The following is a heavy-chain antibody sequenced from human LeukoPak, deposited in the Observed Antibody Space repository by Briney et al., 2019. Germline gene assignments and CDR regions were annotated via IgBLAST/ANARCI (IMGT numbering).Heavy chain of an antibody. CDR3: AGGPWELSNFDY. CDR1: GGSISSSSYY. J-gene: IGHJ4*02. D-gene: IGHD1-26*01. V-gene: IGHV4-39*01. Sequence: SETLSLTCTVSGGSISSSSYYWGWIRQPPGKGLEWIGSIYYSGSTYYNPSLKSRVTISVDTSKNQFSLKLSSVTAADTAVCYCAGGPWELSNFDYWGQGTLVTVSS. CDR2: IYYSGST.